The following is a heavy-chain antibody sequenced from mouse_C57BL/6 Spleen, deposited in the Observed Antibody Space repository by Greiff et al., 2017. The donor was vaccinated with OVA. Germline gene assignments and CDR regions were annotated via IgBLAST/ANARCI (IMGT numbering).Heavy chain of an antibody. V-gene: IGHV1-26*01. Sequence: VQLQQSGPELVKPGASVKISCKASGYTFTDYYMNWVKQSHGKSLEWIGDINPNNGGTSYNQKFKGKATLTVDKSSSTAYMELRSLTSEDSAVYYCAREEGYYNYFDYWGQGTTLTVSS. CDR2: INPNNGGT. CDR3: AREEGYYNYFDY. D-gene: IGHD2-3*01. CDR1: GYTFTDYY. J-gene: IGHJ2*01.